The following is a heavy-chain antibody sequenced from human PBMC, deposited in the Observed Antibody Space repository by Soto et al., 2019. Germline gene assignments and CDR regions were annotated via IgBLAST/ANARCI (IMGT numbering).Heavy chain of an antibody. V-gene: IGHV3-13*01. CDR2: IGIAGDT. CDR1: GFTFSSYD. Sequence: ETLRLSCTASGFTFSSYDVHWVRQPTRKGLEWVSAIGIAGDTYYLGSVQGRFTISRDNAKNSLYLQMNSLRAGDTAVYYCAGAPHYDSSGTHHAFDIWGQGKMVTV. J-gene: IGHJ3*02. D-gene: IGHD3-22*01. CDR3: AGAPHYDSSGTHHAFDI.